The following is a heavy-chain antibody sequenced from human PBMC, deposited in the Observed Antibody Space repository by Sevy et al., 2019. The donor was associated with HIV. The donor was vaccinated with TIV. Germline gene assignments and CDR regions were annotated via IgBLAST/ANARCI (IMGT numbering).Heavy chain of an antibody. CDR2: INGRGGST. CDR1: GFTFSSFA. V-gene: IGHV3-23*01. J-gene: IGHJ4*02. Sequence: GGSLRLSCAASGFASGFTFSSFAMSWVRQLPGKGLEWVSTINGRGGSTYYADSVKGRFTLSRDNSNNALFLQMDSLTPEDTAVYYCVKELWLGDTVTTRNGWGQGTLVTVSS. CDR3: VKELWLGDTVTTRNG. D-gene: IGHD4-17*01.